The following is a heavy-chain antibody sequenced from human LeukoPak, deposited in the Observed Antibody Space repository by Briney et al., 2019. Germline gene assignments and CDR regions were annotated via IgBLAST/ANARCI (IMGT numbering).Heavy chain of an antibody. Sequence: ASVKVSCKASGYTLTSYDINWVRLAPGHGLEWMGWMNANPHNGETRHAQKFQGRVTMTANTSTRTFYMELSSLRSEDTAVYYCARGYDSSGYYYVDLGYWGQGTLVTVSS. CDR2: MNANPHNGET. D-gene: IGHD3-22*01. V-gene: IGHV1-8*01. CDR3: ARGYDSSGYYYVDLGY. J-gene: IGHJ4*02. CDR1: GYTLTSYD.